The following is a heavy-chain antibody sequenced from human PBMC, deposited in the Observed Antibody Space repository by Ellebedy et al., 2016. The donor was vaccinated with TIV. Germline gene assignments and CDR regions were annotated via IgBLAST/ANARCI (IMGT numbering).Heavy chain of an antibody. Sequence: SETLSLTXAVYGGSFSGYYWTWVRQPPGKGLEWIGEINHDGSTNYNPSLKSRVTISVDRSKNQFSLKLRSVTAADTAVYYCARDRSDGEFWGGTDYYMDVWGRGATVTVSS. CDR2: INHDGST. V-gene: IGHV4-34*01. J-gene: IGHJ6*03. CDR1: GGSFSGYY. D-gene: IGHD3-10*01. CDR3: ARDRSDGEFWGGTDYYMDV.